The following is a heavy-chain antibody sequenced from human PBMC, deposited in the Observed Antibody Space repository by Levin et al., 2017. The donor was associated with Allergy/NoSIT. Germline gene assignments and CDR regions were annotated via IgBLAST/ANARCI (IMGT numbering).Heavy chain of an antibody. CDR3: ARGTPGRAFDS. J-gene: IGHJ3*02. CDR1: GGSVSSGSYY. CDR2: IYYSGST. D-gene: IGHD2-15*01. Sequence: SETLSLTCTVSGGSVSSGSYYWSWIRQPPGKGLEWIGYIYYSGSTNYNPSLKSRVTISVDTSKNQFSLKLSSVTAADTAVYYCARGTPGRAFDSWGQGTMVTVSS. V-gene: IGHV4-61*01.